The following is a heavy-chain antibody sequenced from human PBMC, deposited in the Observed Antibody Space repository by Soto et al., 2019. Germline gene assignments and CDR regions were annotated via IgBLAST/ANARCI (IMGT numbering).Heavy chain of an antibody. D-gene: IGHD3-16*02. CDR2: ISGNSGKA. CDR1: GYTFSRHS. V-gene: IGHV1-18*04. CDR3: VRESGVAVIVIAAFEL. J-gene: IGHJ4*02. Sequence: VQLVQSGAEVKKPGASVKVSCKASGYTFSRHSISWVRQAPGQGLEGLGWISGNSGKAHYAAKFQDRVTMTTDTSATTAHMELRSPRSADTAVYHCVRESGVAVIVIAAFELWGQANLVTVSS.